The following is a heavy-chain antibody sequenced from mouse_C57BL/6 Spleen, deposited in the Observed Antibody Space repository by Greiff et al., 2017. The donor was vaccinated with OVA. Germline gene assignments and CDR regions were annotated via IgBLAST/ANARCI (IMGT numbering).Heavy chain of an antibody. CDR2: INPSNGGT. CDR3: ARSRIYDYEGFAY. J-gene: IGHJ3*01. D-gene: IGHD2-4*01. V-gene: IGHV1-53*01. CDR1: GYTFTSYW. Sequence: VKLQQPGTELVKPGASVKLSCKASGYTFTSYWMHWVKQRPGQGLEWIGNINPSNGGTNYNEKFKSKATLTVDKSSSPAYMQLSSLTSEDSAVYYCARSRIYDYEGFAYWGQGTLVTVSA.